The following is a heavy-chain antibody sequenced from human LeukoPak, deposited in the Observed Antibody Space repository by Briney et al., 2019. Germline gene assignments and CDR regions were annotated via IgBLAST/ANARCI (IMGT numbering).Heavy chain of an antibody. CDR2: ISSSSSHI. Sequence: PGGSLRLSCAASGFTFSSYAMSWVRQAPGKGLEWVSSISSSSSHIYYADSVKGRFTISRDNAKNSLYLQMISLRVEDTAVFYCVRAWGGGSYSDAFDIWGQGTMVTVSS. J-gene: IGHJ3*02. V-gene: IGHV3-21*06. D-gene: IGHD1-26*01. CDR1: GFTFSSYA. CDR3: VRAWGGGSYSDAFDI.